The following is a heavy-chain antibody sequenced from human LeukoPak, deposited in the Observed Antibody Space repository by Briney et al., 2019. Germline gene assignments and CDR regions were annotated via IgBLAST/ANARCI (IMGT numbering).Heavy chain of an antibody. CDR2: IYYSGST. J-gene: IGHJ3*02. Sequence: SETLSLTCTVSGGSISSYYWSWIRQPPGKGLEWIGYIYYSGSTNYNPPLKSRLTISVDTSKNQFSLKLSSVTAADTAVYYCARRANSGFDAFDIWGQGTMVTVSS. CDR3: ARRANSGFDAFDI. D-gene: IGHD3-22*01. V-gene: IGHV4-59*01. CDR1: GGSISSYY.